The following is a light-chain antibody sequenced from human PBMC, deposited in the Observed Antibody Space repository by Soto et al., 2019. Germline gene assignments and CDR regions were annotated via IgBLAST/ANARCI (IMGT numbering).Light chain of an antibody. J-gene: IGKJ4*01. V-gene: IGKV2D-29*01. CDR3: MQSIQLPIT. CDR2: EVS. Sequence: DVVLTQTPRSLSVTPGQPASISCKSSQSLLYSDGRTYVYWYLQKPGQPPQLLIHEVSNRFSGGXDXXSGSGSGTDFTLKISRVEAEDVGVYYCMQSIQLPITFGGGTNVEIK. CDR1: QSLLYSDGRTY.